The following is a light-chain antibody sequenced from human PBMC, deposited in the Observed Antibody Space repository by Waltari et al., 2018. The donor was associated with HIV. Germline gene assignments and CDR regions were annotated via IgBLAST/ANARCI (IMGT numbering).Light chain of an antibody. CDR2: EVG. V-gene: IGLV2-14*01. CDR1: SSDVGAHNY. J-gene: IGLJ1*01. Sequence: QSALTQPASVSGSPGQSITISCTGTSSDVGAHNYVSWYQQHPGKAPKLLIYEVGHRPSGVSNRFSGSKSGNMASLTISGLLAEDEADYYCCSYTSSAYVFGTGTKVTVL. CDR3: CSYTSSAYV.